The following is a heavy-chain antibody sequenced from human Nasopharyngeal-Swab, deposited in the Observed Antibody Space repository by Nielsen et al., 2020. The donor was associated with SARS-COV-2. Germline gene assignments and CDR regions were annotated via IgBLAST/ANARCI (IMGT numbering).Heavy chain of an antibody. CDR2: MNPNSGNT. D-gene: IGHD3-10*01. V-gene: IGHV1-8*01. Sequence: ASVKVSCKASGYNFTTYDFNWVRQATGQGLEWMGWMNPNSGNTGYAQKFQGRVTMTRNTSIRTAYMELSSLRSEDTAVYYCARWTRPGGSYYLEEYFQHWGQGTLVTVSS. CDR3: ARWTRPGGSYYLEEYFQH. J-gene: IGHJ1*01. CDR1: GYNFTTYD.